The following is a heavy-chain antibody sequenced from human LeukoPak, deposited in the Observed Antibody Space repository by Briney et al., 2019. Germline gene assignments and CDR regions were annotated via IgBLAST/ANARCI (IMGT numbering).Heavy chain of an antibody. CDR2: ISIVITYI. Sequence: PGGSLRLSSAASGFTLRVVSMNWVRQAPEKGVEWVSFISIVITYIYYADSVKGRFTISKEKAKNSLYLQMICLRVEDTAVYYCARDHPATTSIDYWGQGTLVTVSS. V-gene: IGHV3-21*01. CDR3: ARDHPATTSIDY. D-gene: IGHD4-17*01. J-gene: IGHJ4*02. CDR1: GFTLRVVS.